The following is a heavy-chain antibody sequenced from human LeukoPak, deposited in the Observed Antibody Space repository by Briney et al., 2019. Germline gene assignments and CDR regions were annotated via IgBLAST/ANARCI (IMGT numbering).Heavy chain of an antibody. J-gene: IGHJ2*01. CDR2: INHSGST. CDR1: GGSFSGYY. CDR3: ARWRVVVVAATVPSLKRYWYFDV. Sequence: PSETLSLTCAVYGGSFSGYYWSWIRQPPGKGLEWIGEINHSGSTNYNPSLKSRVTISVDTSKNQFSLKLSSVTAADTAVYYCARWRVVVVAATVPSLKRYWYFDVWGRGTLVTVSS. D-gene: IGHD2-15*01. V-gene: IGHV4-34*01.